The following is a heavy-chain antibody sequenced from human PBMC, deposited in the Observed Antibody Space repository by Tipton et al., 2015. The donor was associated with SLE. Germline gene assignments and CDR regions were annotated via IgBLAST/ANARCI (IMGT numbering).Heavy chain of an antibody. Sequence: LRLSCTVSGDSISSSGFYWAWIRQPPGKGLEWVGTIYSSGSTYYNPSLKSRVTVSVDRTKNQFSPIVSSVTAADTAVYYCARDSAGITLDYWGQGALVTVSS. CDR1: GDSISSSGFY. D-gene: IGHD1-14*01. J-gene: IGHJ4*02. V-gene: IGHV4-39*07. CDR2: IYSSGST. CDR3: ARDSAGITLDY.